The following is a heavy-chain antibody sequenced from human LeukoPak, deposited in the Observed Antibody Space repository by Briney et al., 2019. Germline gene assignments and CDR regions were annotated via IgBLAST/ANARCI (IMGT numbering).Heavy chain of an antibody. CDR2: IDWDEYK. CDR1: GFSLSTSGMC. Sequence: SGPTLVNPTQTLTLTCTFSGFSLSTSGMCVSWFRQPPVKALEWLALIDWDEYKYYRTSLKTMLTIYKDTSKTQVVLTMTNMHPVDTATYYCARTVDTAMVTSYYYYMDVWGKGTTVTVSS. J-gene: IGHJ6*03. V-gene: IGHV2-70*01. D-gene: IGHD5-18*01. CDR3: ARTVDTAMVTSYYYYMDV.